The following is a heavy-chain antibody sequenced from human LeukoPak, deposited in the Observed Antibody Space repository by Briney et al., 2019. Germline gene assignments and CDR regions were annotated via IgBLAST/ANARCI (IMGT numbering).Heavy chain of an antibody. V-gene: IGHV4-59*01. D-gene: IGHD3-22*01. CDR3: ARGNYYDSPYDY. CDR1: GDSIRSYD. J-gene: IGHJ4*02. CDR2: IYYSGST. Sequence: KPSETLSLTCTVSGDSIRSYDWSWIRQPPGKGLEWIGYIYYSGSTNYNPTLKSRVTISVDTSKNQFSLKLSSVTAADTAVYYCARGNYYDSPYDYWGQGTLVTVSS.